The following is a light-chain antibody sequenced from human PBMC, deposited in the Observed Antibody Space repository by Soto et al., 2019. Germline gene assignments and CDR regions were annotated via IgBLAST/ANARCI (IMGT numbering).Light chain of an antibody. CDR3: LQDYDSPRT. CDR1: QGIRND. J-gene: IGKJ1*01. Sequence: IHITQTPSSLCAAQGGRVTITCRASQGIRNDLGWYQQKTGKARKLLIYAASSLQSGVPSRFSGSGSGTDFTLTISSLQPEDLTTYYCLQDYDSPRTFGQGTKVDIK. V-gene: IGKV1-6*01. CDR2: AAS.